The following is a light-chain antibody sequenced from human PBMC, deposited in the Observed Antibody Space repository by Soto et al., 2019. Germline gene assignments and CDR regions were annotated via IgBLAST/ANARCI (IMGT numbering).Light chain of an antibody. J-gene: IGKJ4*01. CDR2: GAS. CDR3: QQYNNWPRT. Sequence: EIVLTQSPGTLSLSPGERATLSCRASQSVSSSYLAWYQQKPGQAPSLLMYGASNRATGIPDRFSGSGSGTVFTLTISRLEPEDFAVYYCQQYNNWPRTFGGGTKVDI. CDR1: QSVSSSY. V-gene: IGKV3-20*01.